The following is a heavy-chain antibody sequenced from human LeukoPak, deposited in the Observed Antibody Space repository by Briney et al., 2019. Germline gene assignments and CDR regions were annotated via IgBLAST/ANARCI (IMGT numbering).Heavy chain of an antibody. CDR1: GGTFSSYA. V-gene: IGHV1-69*13. J-gene: IGHJ6*02. CDR2: IIPIFGTA. CDR3: AREGSGSYYRDYYYYGMDV. Sequence: GASVKVSCKASGGTFSSYAISWVRQAPGQGLEWMGGIIPIFGTANYAQEFQGRVTITADESTSTAYMELSSLRSEDTAVYYCAREGSGSYYRDYYYYGMDVWGQGTTVTVSS. D-gene: IGHD3-10*01.